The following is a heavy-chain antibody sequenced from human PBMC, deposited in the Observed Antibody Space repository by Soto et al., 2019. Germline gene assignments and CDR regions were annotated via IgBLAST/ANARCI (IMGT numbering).Heavy chain of an antibody. J-gene: IGHJ4*02. CDR3: AKLRPGQIGVVTWFDY. CDR2: ISGSGGST. CDR1: GFTFSSYA. D-gene: IGHD3-3*01. Sequence: GGSLRLSCAASGFTFSSYAMSWVRQAPGKGLEWVSAISGSGGSTYYADSVKGRFTISRVNSKNTLYLKMNSRRAEDTAVYYCAKLRPGQIGVVTWFDYWGQGTLVTVSS. V-gene: IGHV3-23*01.